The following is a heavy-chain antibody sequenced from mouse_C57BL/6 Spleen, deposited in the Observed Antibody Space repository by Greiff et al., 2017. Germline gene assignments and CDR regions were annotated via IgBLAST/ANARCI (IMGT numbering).Heavy chain of an antibody. Sequence: EVKVVESGGGLVKPGGSLKLSCAASGFTFSSYAMSWVRQTPEKRLEWVATISDGGSYTYYPDNVKGRFTISRDNAKNNLYLQMSHLKSEDTAMYYCARLGREFAYWGQGTLVTVSA. CDR1: GFTFSSYA. CDR3: ARLGREFAY. CDR2: ISDGGSYT. J-gene: IGHJ3*01. D-gene: IGHD4-1*01. V-gene: IGHV5-4*03.